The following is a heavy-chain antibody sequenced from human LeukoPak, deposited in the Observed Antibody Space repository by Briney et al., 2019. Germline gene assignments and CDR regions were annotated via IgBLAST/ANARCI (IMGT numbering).Heavy chain of an antibody. CDR1: GGSISSSSYY. J-gene: IGHJ4*02. Sequence: SETLSLTCSVSGGSISSSSYYLGWIRQPPGKGLEWIGSIYYTGSAYYNPSLKSRVNIFVDTSKNQLSLRLSSVTATDTAMYYCARRSGSGGNYYFDYWGQGTLVTVSS. CDR3: ARRSGSGGNYYFDY. CDR2: IYYTGSA. V-gene: IGHV4-39*01. D-gene: IGHD2-15*01.